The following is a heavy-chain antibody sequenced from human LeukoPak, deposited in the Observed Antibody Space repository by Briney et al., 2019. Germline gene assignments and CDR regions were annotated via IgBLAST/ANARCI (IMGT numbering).Heavy chain of an antibody. CDR1: GGSISSGGYY. CDR2: INHSGST. V-gene: IGHV4-30-2*01. Sequence: SQTLSLTCTVSGGSISSGGYYWSWIRQPPGKGLEWIGEINHSGSTNYNPSLKSRVTISVDTSKNQFSLKLSSVTAADTAVYYCARDPTYGMDVWGQGTTVTVSS. CDR3: ARDPTYGMDV. J-gene: IGHJ6*02.